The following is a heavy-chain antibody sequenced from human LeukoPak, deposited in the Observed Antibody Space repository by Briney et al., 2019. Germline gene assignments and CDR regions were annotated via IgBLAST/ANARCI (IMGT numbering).Heavy chain of an antibody. D-gene: IGHD2-15*01. Sequence: ASVKVSFKASGYTFTNYGISWVRQAPGQGLEWVGWISGYNGNTKYAQKLLGRVIMTTDTPTTTVYMELRSLRSDDTAVYYCARELSSGGSCRALDIWGQGTMVTVSS. CDR1: GYTFTNYG. J-gene: IGHJ3*02. V-gene: IGHV1-18*01. CDR3: ARELSSGGSCRALDI. CDR2: ISGYNGNT.